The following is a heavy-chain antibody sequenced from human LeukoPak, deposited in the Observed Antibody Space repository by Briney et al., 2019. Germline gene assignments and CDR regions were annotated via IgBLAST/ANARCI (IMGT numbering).Heavy chain of an antibody. CDR2: ISYTGSDK. CDR1: GFIFSTYA. J-gene: IGHJ4*02. D-gene: IGHD6-19*01. CDR3: ARSGGWLHYFDF. Sequence: GGSLRLSCAASGFIFSTYAMHWVRQAPGKGLEWVAVISYTGSDKFYADPVKGRFTISRDNSENTLYLQMNSLRAEDTAVYYCARSGGWLHYFDFWGQGTLVTVSS. V-gene: IGHV3-30*04.